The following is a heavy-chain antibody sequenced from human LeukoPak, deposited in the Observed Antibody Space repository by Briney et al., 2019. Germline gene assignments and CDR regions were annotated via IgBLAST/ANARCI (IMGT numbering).Heavy chain of an antibody. CDR2: IYHSGST. CDR1: GGSISSSNW. J-gene: IGHJ3*02. V-gene: IGHV4-4*02. Sequence: SGTLSLTCAVSGGSISSSNWWSWVRQPPGKGLEWIGEIYHSGSTNYNPSLKSRVTISVDKSKNQFSLQLNSVTPEDTAVYYCAREASGSRLSKRWLQSNDAFDIWGQGTMVTVSS. CDR3: AREASGSRLSKRWLQSNDAFDI. D-gene: IGHD5-24*01.